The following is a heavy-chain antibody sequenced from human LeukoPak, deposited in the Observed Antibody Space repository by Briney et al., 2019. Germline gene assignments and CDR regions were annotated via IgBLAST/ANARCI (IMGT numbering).Heavy chain of an antibody. CDR1: GFTFSSYS. D-gene: IGHD3-10*01. CDR3: AREQRGYDYYGSGSYFDY. CDR2: ISSSSSYI. Sequence: KSGGSLRLSCAASGFTFSSYSMNWVRQAPGKGLEWVSSISSSSSYIYYADSVKGRFTISRDNAKNSLYLQMNSLRAEDTAVYYCAREQRGYDYYGSGSYFDYWGQGTLVTVSS. J-gene: IGHJ4*02. V-gene: IGHV3-21*01.